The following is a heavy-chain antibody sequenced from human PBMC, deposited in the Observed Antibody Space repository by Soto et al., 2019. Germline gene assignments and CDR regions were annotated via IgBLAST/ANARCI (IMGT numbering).Heavy chain of an antibody. CDR1: GFTFSDYY. D-gene: IGHD6-13*01. CDR2: ISSSGSTI. V-gene: IGHV3-11*04. J-gene: IGHJ6*02. CDR3: ARGWRVGAGGKFYYGLDV. Sequence: GGSLRLSCAASGFTFSDYYMSWIRQAPGKGLEWVSYISSSGSTIYYADSVKGRFTISRDNAKNSRYLQMNSLRAEDTAVYYCARGWRVGAGGKFYYGLDVWGQGTTVTVSS.